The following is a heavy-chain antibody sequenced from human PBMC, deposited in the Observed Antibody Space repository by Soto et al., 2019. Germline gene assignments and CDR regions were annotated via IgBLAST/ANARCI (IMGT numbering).Heavy chain of an antibody. CDR3: TRGKWFPRGYGMDV. D-gene: IGHD3-22*01. V-gene: IGHV4-59*02. CDR2: IYLGGSA. Sequence: QVQLQESGPGLVKPSETLSLTCTVSGDSVTSDYWSWIRQPPGKRLEYIGFIYLGGSANYNPSLESRVTFXPXKXXSQLSLGLTSVTAADTAVYYCTRGKWFPRGYGMDVWGRGTTVTVS. J-gene: IGHJ6*02. CDR1: GDSVTSDY.